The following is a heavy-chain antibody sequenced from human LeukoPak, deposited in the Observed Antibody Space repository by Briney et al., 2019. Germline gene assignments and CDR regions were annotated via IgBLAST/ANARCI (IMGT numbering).Heavy chain of an antibody. V-gene: IGHV3-13*01. D-gene: IGHD6-19*01. CDR2: IGTAGDT. CDR3: ARSVPGGSGWMGSIEY. CDR1: GFTFSSYE. Sequence: GGSLRLSCAASGFTFSSYEMNWVRQAPGKGLEWVSGIGTAGDTFYLGSVKGRFTISRENGKNSLYLQMNSLRVGDTAVYYCARSVPGGSGWMGSIEYWGQGTLVTVPS. J-gene: IGHJ4*02.